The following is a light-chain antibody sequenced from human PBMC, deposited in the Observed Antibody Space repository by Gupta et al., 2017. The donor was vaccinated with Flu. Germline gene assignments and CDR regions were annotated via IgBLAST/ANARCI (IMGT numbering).Light chain of an antibody. CDR1: SSAVGGYDS. V-gene: IGLV2-11*01. CDR3: CSYAGTFTFV. Sequence: PGQSVTISGTGASSAVGGYDSVSWYPHHPGKAPQLMIYVVSHRPSGAPDRVSGSQSGNTASLTISGLPGDDEAAFFCCSYAGTFTFVFGTG. CDR2: VVS. J-gene: IGLJ1*01.